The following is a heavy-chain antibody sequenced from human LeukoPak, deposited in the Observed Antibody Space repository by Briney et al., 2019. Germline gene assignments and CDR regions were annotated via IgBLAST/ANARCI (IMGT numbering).Heavy chain of an antibody. Sequence: GASVKVSCKASGYTFTSYYMHWVRQAPGQGLEWMGIINPSGGGTSYAQKFQGRVTMTRDTSTSTVYMELSSLRSEDTAVYYCARRGEDYGDYDGWFDPWGQGTLVTVSS. CDR3: ARRGEDYGDYDGWFDP. CDR2: INPSGGGT. D-gene: IGHD4-17*01. CDR1: GYTFTSYY. V-gene: IGHV1-46*01. J-gene: IGHJ5*02.